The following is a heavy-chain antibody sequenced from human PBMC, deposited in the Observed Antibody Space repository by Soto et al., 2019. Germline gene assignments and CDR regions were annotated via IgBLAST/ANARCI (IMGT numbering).Heavy chain of an antibody. Sequence: GASVKVSCKASGGTFSSYTISWVRQAPGQGLEWMGRIIPILGIANYAQKFQGRVTITADKSTSTAYMELSSLRSEDTAVYYCAREPGITFGGVIVLYKTGAFDIWGQGTMVTVSS. D-gene: IGHD3-16*02. CDR3: AREPGITFGGVIVLYKTGAFDI. J-gene: IGHJ3*02. CDR2: IIPILGIA. CDR1: GGTFSSYT. V-gene: IGHV1-69*04.